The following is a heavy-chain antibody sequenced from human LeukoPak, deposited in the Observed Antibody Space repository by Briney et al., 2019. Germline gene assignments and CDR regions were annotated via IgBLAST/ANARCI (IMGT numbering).Heavy chain of an antibody. V-gene: IGHV3-74*01. J-gene: IGHJ4*02. CDR1: GFTFSSYW. D-gene: IGHD1-26*01. CDR3: AREAGGELLGVHFDY. Sequence: PGGSLRLSCAASGFTFSSYWMHWVRQAPGKGLVWVSRINSDGSSTSYVDSVKGRFTISRDNAKNTLYLQMNSLRAEDTAVYYCAREAGGELLGVHFDYWGQGTLVTVSS. CDR2: INSDGSST.